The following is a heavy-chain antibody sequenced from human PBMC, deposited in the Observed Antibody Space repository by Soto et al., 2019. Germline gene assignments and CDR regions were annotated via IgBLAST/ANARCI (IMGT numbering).Heavy chain of an antibody. CDR1: GGSISSGGYY. D-gene: IGHD3-9*01. CDR2: IYYSGST. V-gene: IGHV4-31*03. Sequence: PSETLSLTCTVSGGSISSGGYYWSWIRQHPGKGLEWIGYIYYSGSTYYNPSLKSRVTISVDTSKNQFSLKLSSVTAADTAVYYCAREAEQYDILTGYYIPSWFDPWGQGTLVTVSS. CDR3: AREAEQYDILTGYYIPSWFDP. J-gene: IGHJ5*02.